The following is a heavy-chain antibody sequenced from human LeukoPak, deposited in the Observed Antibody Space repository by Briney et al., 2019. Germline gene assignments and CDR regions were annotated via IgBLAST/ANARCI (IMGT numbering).Heavy chain of an antibody. CDR2: IYTSGST. Sequence: SQTLSLTCTVSGDSISSGDYYWSWIRQPAGKGLEWIGRIYTSGSTNYNPSLKSRVTMSVDTSKNQFSLKLSSVTAADTAVYYCARRIRVGATLYYYMDVWGKGTTVTISS. J-gene: IGHJ6*03. D-gene: IGHD1-26*01. V-gene: IGHV4-61*02. CDR3: ARRIRVGATLYYYMDV. CDR1: GDSISSGDYY.